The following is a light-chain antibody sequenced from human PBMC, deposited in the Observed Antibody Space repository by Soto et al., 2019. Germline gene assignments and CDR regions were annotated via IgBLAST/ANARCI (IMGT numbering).Light chain of an antibody. Sequence: EIVLTQSPGTLSLSPGERATLSCRASQSVSSSYLAWYQQKSGQAPRLLIYGASNRATSIPDRFSGSGSGTDFTLTINRLEPEDFAVYFCQKYDNSPPWTFGQGTKVEIK. V-gene: IGKV3-20*01. CDR3: QKYDNSPPWT. J-gene: IGKJ1*01. CDR1: QSVSSSY. CDR2: GAS.